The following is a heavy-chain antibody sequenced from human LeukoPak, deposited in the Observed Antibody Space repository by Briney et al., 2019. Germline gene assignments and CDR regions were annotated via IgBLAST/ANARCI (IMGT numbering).Heavy chain of an antibody. J-gene: IGHJ5*02. Sequence: ASVKVSCKASGYTFTGYYMHWVRQAPGQGLEWMGWINPNSGGTNYAQKFQGRVTMTRDTSISTAYMELRSLRSDDTAVYYCATAQDYSSSWYRPPFDPWGQGTLVTVSS. CDR3: ATAQDYSSSWYRPPFDP. V-gene: IGHV1-2*02. CDR1: GYTFTGYY. CDR2: INPNSGGT. D-gene: IGHD6-13*01.